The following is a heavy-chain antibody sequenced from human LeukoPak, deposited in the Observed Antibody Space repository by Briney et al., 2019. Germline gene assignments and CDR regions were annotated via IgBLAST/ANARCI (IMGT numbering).Heavy chain of an antibody. CDR3: ARDRGVPAAIFYYYYGMDV. CDR1: GYTFTGYY. Sequence: ASVKVSCKASGYTFTGYYIHWVRQAPGQGLEWMGWINPNSGGTNYAQKLQGRVTMTTDTSTSTAYMELRSLRSDDTAVYYCARDRGVPAAIFYYYYGMDVWGQGTTVTVSS. V-gene: IGHV1-2*02. CDR2: INPNSGGT. D-gene: IGHD2-2*02. J-gene: IGHJ6*02.